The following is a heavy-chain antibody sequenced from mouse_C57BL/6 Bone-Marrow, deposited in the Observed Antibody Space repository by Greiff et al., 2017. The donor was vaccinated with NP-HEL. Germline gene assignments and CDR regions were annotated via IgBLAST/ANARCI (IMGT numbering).Heavy chain of an antibody. Sequence: VQLQQSGPVLVKPGASVKMSCKASGYTFTDYYMNWVKQSHGKSLEWIGVINPYNGGTSYNQKFKGKATLTVDKASSTAYMELNSLTSEDSAVYYGARDGSYWYFDVWGTGTTVTVSS. V-gene: IGHV1-19*01. CDR2: INPYNGGT. CDR3: ARDGSYWYFDV. CDR1: GYTFTDYY. J-gene: IGHJ1*03. D-gene: IGHD1-1*01.